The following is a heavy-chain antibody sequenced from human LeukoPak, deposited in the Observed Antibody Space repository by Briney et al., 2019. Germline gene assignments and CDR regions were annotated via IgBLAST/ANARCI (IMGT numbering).Heavy chain of an antibody. Sequence: PSETLSLTCTVSGGSISSYYWSWIRQPPGKGLEWIGYIYYSGNTNSNPSLKSRVTISLDTSKNQFSLKLSSVTAADTAVYYCARAAQEGIMITFGGVIGSYYFDYWGQGTLVTVSS. D-gene: IGHD3-16*02. CDR2: IYYSGNT. CDR1: GGSISSYY. V-gene: IGHV4-59*01. CDR3: ARAAQEGIMITFGGVIGSYYFDY. J-gene: IGHJ4*02.